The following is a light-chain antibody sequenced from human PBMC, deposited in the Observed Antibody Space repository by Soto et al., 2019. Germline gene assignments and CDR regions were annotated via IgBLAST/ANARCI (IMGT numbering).Light chain of an antibody. CDR1: QSLSSH. CDR3: QQRSNWPLT. V-gene: IGKV3-11*01. J-gene: IGKJ4*01. Sequence: EIVMTQSPATLSMSPGERATLSCRASQSLSSHLAWYQQKPGQAPRLLVYGASNRATGIPARFSGSGSGTDFTLTISSLEPEDFAVYYCQQRSNWPLTFGGGTKVDIK. CDR2: GAS.